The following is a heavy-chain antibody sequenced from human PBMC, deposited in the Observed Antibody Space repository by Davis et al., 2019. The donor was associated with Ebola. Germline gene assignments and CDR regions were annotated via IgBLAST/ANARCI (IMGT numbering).Heavy chain of an antibody. Sequence: GESLKISCAASGFTFSSYAMSWVRQAPGKGLEWVSAISGSGGSTYYADSVKGRFTISRDNAENSLYLQMNSLRDEDTAVYYCTRYTRSGDYWGQGTLVTVSS. V-gene: IGHV3-23*01. CDR3: TRYTRSGDY. CDR2: ISGSGGST. CDR1: GFTFSSYA. D-gene: IGHD2-2*01. J-gene: IGHJ4*02.